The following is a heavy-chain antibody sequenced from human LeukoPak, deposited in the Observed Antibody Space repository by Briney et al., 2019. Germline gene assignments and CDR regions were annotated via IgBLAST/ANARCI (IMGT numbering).Heavy chain of an antibody. CDR3: AKGLVGGVKVSNYYYYYMDV. D-gene: IGHD3-16*01. J-gene: IGHJ6*03. V-gene: IGHV3-23*01. CDR2: ISGSGGST. CDR1: GFTFSSYA. Sequence: GRSLRLSCAASGFTFSSYAMSWVRQAPGKGLEWVSAISGSGGSTYYADSVKGRFTISRDNSKNTLYLQMNSLRAEDTAVYYCAKGLVGGVKVSNYYYYYMDVWGKGTTVTVSS.